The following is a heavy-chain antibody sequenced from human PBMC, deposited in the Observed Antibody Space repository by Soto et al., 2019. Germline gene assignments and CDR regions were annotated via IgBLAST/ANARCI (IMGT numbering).Heavy chain of an antibody. J-gene: IGHJ4*02. V-gene: IGHV2-5*02. Sequence: QITLKESGPTLVKPTQTLTLTCTFSGFSLSTTGVGVGWIRQPPGKALEWLALIYWDDDKRYSPSLKSRLTITKDTSKNQVVLTMTNMDPMDTATYYCAHRRRAAGGYFFDYWGQGTLVTVSS. CDR1: GFSLSTTGVG. D-gene: IGHD6-25*01. CDR3: AHRRRAAGGYFFDY. CDR2: IYWDDDK.